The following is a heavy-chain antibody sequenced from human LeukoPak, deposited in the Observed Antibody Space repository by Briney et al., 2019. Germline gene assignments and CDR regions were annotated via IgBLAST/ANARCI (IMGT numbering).Heavy chain of an antibody. V-gene: IGHV4-59*01. J-gene: IGHJ4*02. Sequence: PSETLSLTCTVSGVSISSYYWSWIRQPPGKGLEWIGYIYYSGSTNYNPSLKSRVTISVDTSKNQFSLKLSSVTAADTAVYYCARTRRPTVAPFDYWGQGTLVTVSS. D-gene: IGHD4-11*01. CDR1: GVSISSYY. CDR3: ARTRRPTVAPFDY. CDR2: IYYSGST.